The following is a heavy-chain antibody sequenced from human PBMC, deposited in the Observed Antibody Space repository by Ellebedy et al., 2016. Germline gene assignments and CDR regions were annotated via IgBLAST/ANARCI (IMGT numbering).Heavy chain of an antibody. CDR1: GFTFTSYA. V-gene: IGHV3-23*01. J-gene: IGHJ4*02. Sequence: GESLKISXAASGFTFTSYAMTWVRQAPGKGLEWVSLISDSGSGTYYADSVKGRFTISRDSSKNTLSLQMNSLRAEDTAVYYCAKVQYTNSWHSPPDYWGQGALVTVSS. D-gene: IGHD6-13*01. CDR2: ISDSGSGT. CDR3: AKVQYTNSWHSPPDY.